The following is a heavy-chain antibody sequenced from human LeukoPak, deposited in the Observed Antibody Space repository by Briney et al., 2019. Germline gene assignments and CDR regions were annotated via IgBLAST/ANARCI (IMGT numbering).Heavy chain of an antibody. CDR1: GYSFSNYA. D-gene: IGHD2-2*01. CDR3: ARVLIPAAIRVDYYYYMDV. CDR2: ISGSGGST. Sequence: GESLKISCKGSGYSFSNYAMSWVRQAPGKGLEWVSAISGSGGSTYHADSVKGRFTISRDNAKNSLYLQMNSLRAEDTAVYYCARVLIPAAIRVDYYYYMDVWGKGTTVTVSS. V-gene: IGHV3-23*01. J-gene: IGHJ6*03.